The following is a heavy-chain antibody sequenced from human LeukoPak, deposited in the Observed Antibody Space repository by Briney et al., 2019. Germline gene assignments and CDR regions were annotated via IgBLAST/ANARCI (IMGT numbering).Heavy chain of an antibody. D-gene: IGHD6-13*01. CDR3: AKAHSSTWYPHFDY. V-gene: IGHV3-30*18. CDR2: ISYDGSNK. Sequence: GGSLRLSCAASGFTFSSYGMHWVRQAPGKGLEWVAVISYDGSNKYYADSVKGRFAISRDNSKNTLYLQMNSLRAEDTAVYYFAKAHSSTWYPHFDYWGQGILVTVSS. CDR1: GFTFSSYG. J-gene: IGHJ4*02.